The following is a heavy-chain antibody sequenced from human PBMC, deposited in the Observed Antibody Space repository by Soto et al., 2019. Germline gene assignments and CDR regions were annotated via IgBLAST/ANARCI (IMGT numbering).Heavy chain of an antibody. J-gene: IGHJ4*02. V-gene: IGHV1-24*01. CDR2: FDPEDGET. CDR1: GYTLTELS. D-gene: IGHD6-19*01. Sequence: ASVKVSCKVSGYTLTELSMHWVRQAPGKGLEGMGGFDPEDGETIYAQKFQGRVTMTEDTSTDTAYMELSSLRSEDTAVYYCATWDIAVAATFGFDYWGQGTLVTVSS. CDR3: ATWDIAVAATFGFDY.